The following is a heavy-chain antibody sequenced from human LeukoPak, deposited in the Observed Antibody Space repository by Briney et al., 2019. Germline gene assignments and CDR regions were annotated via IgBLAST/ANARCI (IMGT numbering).Heavy chain of an antibody. V-gene: IGHV3-33*06. J-gene: IGHJ6*03. Sequence: PGGSLRLSCAVSGFTFSSYGMHWVRQAPGKGLEWVAVIWYDGSNKYYADSVKGRFTISRDNSKNTLYLQMNSLRAEDTAVYYCAKIADYGDRRTYYMDVWGKGTTVTVSS. CDR3: AKIADYGDRRTYYMDV. CDR2: IWYDGSNK. CDR1: GFTFSSYG. D-gene: IGHD4-17*01.